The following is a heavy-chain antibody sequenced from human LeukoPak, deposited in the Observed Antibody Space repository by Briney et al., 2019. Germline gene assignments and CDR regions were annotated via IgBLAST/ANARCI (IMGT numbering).Heavy chain of an antibody. CDR2: IYYSGST. CDR1: GGSISSYY. Sequence: SETLSLTCTVSGGSISSYYWSWIRQPPGKGLEWIGYIYYSGSTNYNPSLKSRVTISVDKSKNQFSLKMRSVTAADTAVYFCVRNGAYNLNYWGQGTLVTVSS. D-gene: IGHD1-14*01. J-gene: IGHJ4*02. CDR3: VRNGAYNLNY. V-gene: IGHV4-59*12.